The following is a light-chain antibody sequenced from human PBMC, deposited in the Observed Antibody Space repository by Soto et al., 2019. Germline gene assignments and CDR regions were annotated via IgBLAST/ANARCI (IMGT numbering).Light chain of an antibody. J-gene: IGKJ2*01. CDR2: GAS. Sequence: EIVLTQSPGTLSLSPGESATLSCRASQSISRTYLGWYQQKPGQGPRLLIFGASSRATGIPDRFSGSGSGTDFTLTITRLEPEDFAVYYCQLFGTSPPKYTFGQGTKLEIK. CDR3: QLFGTSPPKYT. V-gene: IGKV3-20*01. CDR1: QSISRTY.